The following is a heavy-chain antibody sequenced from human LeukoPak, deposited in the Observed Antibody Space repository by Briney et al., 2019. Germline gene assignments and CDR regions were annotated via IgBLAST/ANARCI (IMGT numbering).Heavy chain of an antibody. V-gene: IGHV1-2*02. CDR1: GYTFTGYY. J-gene: IGHJ4*02. CDR3: ARVVSRYCSSTSCPFDY. Sequence: ASVKVSCNASGYTFTGYYMHWVRQAPGQGLEWMGWINPNSGGTNYAQKFQGRVTMTRDTSISTAYMELSRLRSDDTAVYYCARVVSRYCSSTSCPFDYWGQGTLVTVSS. CDR2: INPNSGGT. D-gene: IGHD2-2*01.